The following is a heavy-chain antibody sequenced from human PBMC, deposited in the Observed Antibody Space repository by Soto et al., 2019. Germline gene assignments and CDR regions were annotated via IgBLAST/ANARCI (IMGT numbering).Heavy chain of an antibody. J-gene: IGHJ5*02. D-gene: IGHD5-18*01. CDR1: GFSFSSSA. V-gene: IGHV3-23*01. CDR2: ISESGDNT. Sequence: GGSLRLSCAASGFSFSSSAMTWVRQAPGEGLEWVSAISESGDNTFYADSVKGRFTISRENSNNALYLQMDTLRAEDTALYFCAKGGYTYGLDPWGQGTLVTVSS. CDR3: AKGGYTYGLDP.